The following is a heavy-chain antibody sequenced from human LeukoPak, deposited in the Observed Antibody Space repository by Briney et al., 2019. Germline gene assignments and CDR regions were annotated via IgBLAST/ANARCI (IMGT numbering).Heavy chain of an antibody. V-gene: IGHV5-51*01. Sequence: GESLKISCKGSEYTFTSYWIAWVRQIPGKGLEWMGIVNPGNSDTRYNPSFQGQVTISADKSISTAYLQWSSLKASDTAMYYCARGRDYYDSSGYSSWGQGTLVTVSS. CDR3: ARGRDYYDSSGYSS. CDR2: VNPGNSDT. D-gene: IGHD3-22*01. J-gene: IGHJ4*02. CDR1: EYTFTSYW.